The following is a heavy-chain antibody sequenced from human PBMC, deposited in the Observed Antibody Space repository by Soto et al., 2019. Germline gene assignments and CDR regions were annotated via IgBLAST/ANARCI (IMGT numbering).Heavy chain of an antibody. V-gene: IGHV3-23*01. D-gene: IGHD4-17*01. CDR3: AKDPLLTVTTPYFDY. J-gene: IGHJ4*02. Sequence: GGSLRLSCAASGFTFSSYAMSWVRQAPGKGLEWVSAISGSGGSTYYADSVKGRFTISRDNSKNTLYLQMNSLRAEDTAVYYCAKDPLLTVTTPYFDYWGQGTLVTVSS. CDR1: GFTFSSYA. CDR2: ISGSGGST.